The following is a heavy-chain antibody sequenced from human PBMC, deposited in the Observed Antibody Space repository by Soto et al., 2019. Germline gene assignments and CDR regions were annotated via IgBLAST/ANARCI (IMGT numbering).Heavy chain of an antibody. CDR2: ISTYNGDT. CDR3: AALDIVATSVDD. CDR1: GYTFTRSG. D-gene: IGHD5-12*01. Sequence: ASVKVSCKASGYTFTRSGISWVRQAPGQGLEWMGWISTYNGDTNYAQTFQDRVTMTTDTSTSTVHMEVRSLRSDDTAVYYCAALDIVATSVDDWGQGTLVTVSS. V-gene: IGHV1-18*01. J-gene: IGHJ4*02.